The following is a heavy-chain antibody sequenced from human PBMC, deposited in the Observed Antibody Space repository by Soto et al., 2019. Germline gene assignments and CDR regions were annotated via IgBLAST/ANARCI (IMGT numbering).Heavy chain of an antibody. V-gene: IGHV4-31*03. Sequence: SETLSLTCTVSGGSISSGGYYWSWIRQHPGKGLEWIGYIYYSGSTYYNPSLKSRVTISVDTSKNQFSLKLSSVTAADTAVYYCEREQRFHPLAGGMDVWGQGTTVTVSS. CDR1: GGSISSGGYY. CDR3: EREQRFHPLAGGMDV. D-gene: IGHD3-3*01. J-gene: IGHJ6*02. CDR2: IYYSGST.